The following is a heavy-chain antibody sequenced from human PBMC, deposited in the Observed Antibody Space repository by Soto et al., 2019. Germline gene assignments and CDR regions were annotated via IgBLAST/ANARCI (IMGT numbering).Heavy chain of an antibody. CDR1: GFTFSSYG. CDR2: IWYDGSNK. V-gene: IGHV3-33*01. J-gene: IGHJ4*02. Sequence: PGGSLRLSCAASGFTFSSYGMHWVRQAPGKGLEWVAVIWYDGSNKYYADSVKGRFTISRDNSKNTLYLQMNSLRAEDTAVYYCAREDYYDSGDLAYWGQGTLVTASS. CDR3: AREDYYDSGDLAY. D-gene: IGHD3-22*01.